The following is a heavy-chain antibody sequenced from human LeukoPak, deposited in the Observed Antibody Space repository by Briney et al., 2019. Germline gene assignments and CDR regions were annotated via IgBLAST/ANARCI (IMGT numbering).Heavy chain of an antibody. Sequence: PSETLSLTSTVSGGSISSYYWSWIRQPPGKGLEWIGYIYYSGSTNYNPSLKSRVTISVDTSKNQFSLKLSSVTAADTAVYYCARHYSSSWTDYYYYYGMDVWGQGTTVTVSS. J-gene: IGHJ6*02. CDR1: GGSISSYY. V-gene: IGHV4-59*08. CDR3: ARHYSSSWTDYYYYYGMDV. CDR2: IYYSGST. D-gene: IGHD6-13*01.